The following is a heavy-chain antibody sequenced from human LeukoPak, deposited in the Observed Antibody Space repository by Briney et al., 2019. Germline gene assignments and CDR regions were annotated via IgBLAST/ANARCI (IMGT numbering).Heavy chain of an antibody. CDR2: ISGSGHDI. V-gene: IGHV3-11*04. J-gene: IGHJ5*01. D-gene: IGHD2-21*02. Sequence: GGSLRLSCAASGFTFSDSYMTWVRQAPGKGVEWVAYISGSGHDINYSESAKGRFTISRDNAKNSLYLQMNSLRAEDTAMYYCARGESSYCSGGCYFASWGQGTLVTISS. CDR1: GFTFSDSY. CDR3: ARGESSYCSGGCYFAS.